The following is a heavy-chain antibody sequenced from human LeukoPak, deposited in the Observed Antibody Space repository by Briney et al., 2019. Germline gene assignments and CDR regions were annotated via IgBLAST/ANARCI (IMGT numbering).Heavy chain of an antibody. Sequence: SETLSLTCAVPGGSISTGNWWSWVRQSPDKGLEWIGEIYHSGSSNYNPSLKSRVTMSIDNSKHHFSLSLTSVTAADTAVYYCAREGSRRLYMHVWGSGTTVTVSS. J-gene: IGHJ6*03. V-gene: IGHV4-4*02. CDR3: AREGSRRLYMHV. CDR2: IYHSGSS. CDR1: GGSISTGNW. D-gene: IGHD6-25*01.